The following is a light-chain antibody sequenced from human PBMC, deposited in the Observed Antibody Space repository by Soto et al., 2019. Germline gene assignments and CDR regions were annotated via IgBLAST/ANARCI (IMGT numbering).Light chain of an antibody. V-gene: IGKV1-33*01. CDR1: QDISNS. CDR2: DAS. CDR3: QQYDSLPPT. Sequence: DIQMTQSPSSLSASVGDRVTFTCQASQDISNSLNWYQQKPGKAPKLLIYDASNLEVGVPIRFRGSGSGTEFTFTISSLQPEDFETYYCQQYDSLPPTFGLGTRLEMK. J-gene: IGKJ2*01.